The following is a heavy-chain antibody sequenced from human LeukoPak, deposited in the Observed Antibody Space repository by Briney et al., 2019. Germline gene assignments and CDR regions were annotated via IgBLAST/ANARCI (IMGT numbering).Heavy chain of an antibody. Sequence: SETLSLTCTVSGGSISSYYWSWIRQPPGKGLEWIGYIYYSGSTNYNPSLKSRVTVSVDTSKNQFSLKLSSVTAADTAVYYCARGAPVGATTLGFDYWGQGTLVTVSS. CDR2: IYYSGST. CDR3: ARGAPVGATTLGFDY. J-gene: IGHJ4*02. V-gene: IGHV4-59*01. CDR1: GGSISSYY. D-gene: IGHD1-26*01.